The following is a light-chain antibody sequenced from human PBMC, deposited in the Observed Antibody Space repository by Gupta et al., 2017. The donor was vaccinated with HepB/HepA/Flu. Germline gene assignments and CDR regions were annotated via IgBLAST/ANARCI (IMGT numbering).Light chain of an antibody. CDR1: SSNIGAGYD. V-gene: IGLV1-40*01. CDR2: GNS. CDR3: QSYDSSLSGSRV. Sequence: SVLTQPPSVSGAPGQRVTISCTGSSSNIGAGYDVHWYQQLPGTAPKLLIYGNSNRPSGVPDRCSGSKSGTSASLAITGLQAEDEADYYCQSYDSSLSGSRVFGGGTKLTVL. J-gene: IGLJ2*01.